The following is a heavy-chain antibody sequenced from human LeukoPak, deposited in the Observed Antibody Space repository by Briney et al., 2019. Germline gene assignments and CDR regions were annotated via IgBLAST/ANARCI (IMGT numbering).Heavy chain of an antibody. J-gene: IGHJ4*02. CDR3: ASSWTQLWLPDY. V-gene: IGHV3-53*01. CDR1: GFTVSSNY. CDR2: IYSGGST. D-gene: IGHD5-18*01. Sequence: PGGSLRLSCAASGFTVSSNYMSWVRQAPGKGLEWVSVIYSGGSTYYADSVKGRFTISRDNSKNTLYLQMNSLRAEDTAVYYCASSWTQLWLPDYWGQGTLVTVSS.